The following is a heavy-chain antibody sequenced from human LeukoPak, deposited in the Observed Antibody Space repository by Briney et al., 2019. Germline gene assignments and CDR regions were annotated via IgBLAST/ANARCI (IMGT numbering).Heavy chain of an antibody. Sequence: ASVKVSCKTSGYTFSGYGISWVRQAPGQGLEWMGWITGNNGNTNYAPSLRGRVTMTTDTSTNTVYMELTSLKSDDTAVYYCARDQRNSGSYRFEYWGQGTLVTVSS. D-gene: IGHD1-26*01. CDR1: GYTFSGYG. J-gene: IGHJ4*02. CDR3: ARDQRNSGSYRFEY. V-gene: IGHV1-18*01. CDR2: ITGNNGNT.